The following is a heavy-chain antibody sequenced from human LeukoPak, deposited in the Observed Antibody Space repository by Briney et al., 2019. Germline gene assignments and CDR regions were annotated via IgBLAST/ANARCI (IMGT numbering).Heavy chain of an antibody. CDR2: INHSGST. V-gene: IGHV4-34*01. D-gene: IGHD5-18*01. J-gene: IGHJ6*02. Sequence: SETLSLTCAVYGGSFSGYYWSWIRQPPGKGLEWIGEINHSGSTNYNPSLKSRVTISVDTSKNQFSLKLSSVTAADTAVYYCARNSYGDRDYYHYGMDVWGQGTTVTVSS. CDR1: GGSFSGYY. CDR3: ARNSYGDRDYYHYGMDV.